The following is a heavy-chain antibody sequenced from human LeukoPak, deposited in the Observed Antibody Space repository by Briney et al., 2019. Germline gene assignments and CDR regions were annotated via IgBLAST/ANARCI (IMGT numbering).Heavy chain of an antibody. J-gene: IGHJ2*01. CDR3: ARSATTATTRFFDL. V-gene: IGHV3-20*04. Sequence: PGGSLRLSCAASGFNFDDYGMSWVRQAPGKGLEWVSYIYWSGASPGYADSVKGRFTISRDNGKNSLYLQMNSLRAEDTALHYCARSATTATTRFFDLWGRGTLVTVSS. D-gene: IGHD4-17*01. CDR1: GFNFDDYG. CDR2: IYWSGASP.